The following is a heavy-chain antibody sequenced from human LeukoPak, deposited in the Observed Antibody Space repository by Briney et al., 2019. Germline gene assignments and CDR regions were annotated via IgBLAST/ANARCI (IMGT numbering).Heavy chain of an antibody. CDR1: GYSFTSYW. D-gene: IGHD3-22*01. Sequence: GESLKISCKGSGYSFTSYWITWVRQMPGKGLEWMGKIDPSDSETNYSPSFQGHVTMSADKSISTAYLQWSSLKASDTAMYYCARHYYDGSGLFDYWGQGTLVAVSS. CDR3: ARHYYDGSGLFDY. J-gene: IGHJ4*02. V-gene: IGHV5-10-1*01. CDR2: IDPSDSET.